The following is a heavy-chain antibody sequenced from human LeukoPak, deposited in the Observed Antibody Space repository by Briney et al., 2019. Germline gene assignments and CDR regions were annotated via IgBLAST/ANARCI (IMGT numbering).Heavy chain of an antibody. CDR2: INPDGSTT. J-gene: IGHJ5*02. CDR3: ARVRSGSYNWFDP. CDR1: GFTFSSYW. D-gene: IGHD1-26*01. V-gene: IGHV3-74*01. Sequence: PGGSLRLSCAASGFTFSSYWMHWVRQAPGKGPVWVSRINPDGSTTTYADSVKGRFTISRDNAKNTLYLQMNSLRAEDTAVYYCARVRSGSYNWFDPWGQGTLVTVSS.